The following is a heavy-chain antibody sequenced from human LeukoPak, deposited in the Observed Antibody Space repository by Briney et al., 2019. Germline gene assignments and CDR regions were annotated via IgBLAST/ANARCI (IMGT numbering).Heavy chain of an antibody. CDR1: GVSFSGYY. D-gene: IGHD1-1*01. V-gene: IGHV4-34*01. CDR2: INHSGST. J-gene: IGHJ4*02. CDR3: ARGTTDLSTGTASLFDY. Sequence: SETLSLTCAVYGVSFSGYYWSWIRQPPGKGLEWIGEINHSGSTNYNPSLKSRVTISVDTSKNQFSLKLSSVTAADTAVYYCARGTTDLSTGTASLFDYWGQGTLVTVSS.